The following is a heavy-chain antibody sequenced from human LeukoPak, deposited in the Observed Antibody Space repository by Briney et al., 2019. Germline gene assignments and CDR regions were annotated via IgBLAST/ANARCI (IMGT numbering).Heavy chain of an antibody. Sequence: SETLSLTCTVSGGSISSYYWSWIRQPPGKGLEWIGYIYYSGSTNYNPSLKSRVTISVDTSKNQFSLKLSSVTAADTAVYYCARHYYGSGSYVPLVDPWGQGTLVTVSS. CDR1: GGSISSYY. CDR3: ARHYYGSGSYVPLVDP. J-gene: IGHJ5*02. D-gene: IGHD3-10*01. CDR2: IYYSGST. V-gene: IGHV4-59*08.